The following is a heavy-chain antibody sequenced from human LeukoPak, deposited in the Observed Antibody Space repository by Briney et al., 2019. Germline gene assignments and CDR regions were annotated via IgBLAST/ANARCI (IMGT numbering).Heavy chain of an antibody. V-gene: IGHV3-23*01. D-gene: IGHD2-21*01. J-gene: IGHJ3*02. Sequence: GGSLRLSCVASGFAFSTSGMSWFRQAPGRGPEWVSGTSETGGARYYADSVRGRFTISKDNSKNTLFLQMDNLRAEDTALYYCAKAIARHRDLDAFDIWGQGTLVSVSS. CDR3: AKAIARHRDLDAFDI. CDR1: GFAFSTSG. CDR2: TSETGGAR.